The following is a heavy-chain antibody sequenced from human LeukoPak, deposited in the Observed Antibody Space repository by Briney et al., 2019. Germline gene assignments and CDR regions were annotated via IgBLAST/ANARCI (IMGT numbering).Heavy chain of an antibody. Sequence: SETLSLTCTVSGGSISSGDYYWSWIRQPPGKGLEWIGYIYYSGSTYYNPSLKSRVTISVDTSKNQFSLKLSSVTAADTAVYYCAGVGVATTPRIDYWGQGTLVTVSS. D-gene: IGHD5-12*01. CDR3: AGVGVATTPRIDY. CDR1: GGSISSGDYY. CDR2: IYYSGST. J-gene: IGHJ4*02. V-gene: IGHV4-30-4*08.